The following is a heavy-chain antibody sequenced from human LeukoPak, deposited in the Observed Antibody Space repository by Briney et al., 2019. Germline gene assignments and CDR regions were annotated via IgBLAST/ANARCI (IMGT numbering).Heavy chain of an antibody. CDR2: IIPIFGTA. CDR3: ARHTIPAAEYYYYGMDV. J-gene: IGHJ6*02. D-gene: IGHD2-2*01. V-gene: IGHV1-69*13. CDR1: GGTFSSYA. Sequence: GASVKVSCKASGGTFSSYAISWVRQAPGQGLEWMGGIIPIFGTANYAQKFQGRVTITADESTSTAYMELSSLRSEDTAVYYCARHTIPAAEYYYYGMDVWGQGTTVTVSS.